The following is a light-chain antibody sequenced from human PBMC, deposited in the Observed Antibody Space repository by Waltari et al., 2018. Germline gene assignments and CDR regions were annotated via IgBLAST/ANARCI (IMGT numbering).Light chain of an antibody. CDR1: RTDAGPHTY. CDR2: DVS. CDR3: CSYANMVTLFVV. V-gene: IGLV2-14*03. Sequence: QSALTQPASVSGSPGQSITISCPGRRTDAGPHTYVSWYQQHPGKAPKLIIYDVSHRPSGISNRFSGSRSGDTASLTISGLQAEDEADYFCCSYANMVTLFVVFGGGTKLTVL. J-gene: IGLJ2*01.